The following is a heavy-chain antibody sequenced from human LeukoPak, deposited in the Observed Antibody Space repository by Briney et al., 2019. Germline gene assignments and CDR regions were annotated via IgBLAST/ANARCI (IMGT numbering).Heavy chain of an antibody. D-gene: IGHD3-10*01. CDR1: GFTFSSYG. V-gene: IGHV3-30*02. CDR2: IRYDGTNE. CDR3: ARRGSHGTMNYRTRQEAYYFDY. Sequence: GGSLRLSCVVSGFTFSSYGMHWVRQAPGKGLEWVAVIRYDGTNEHYEDSVKGRFAISRDNSKDTLYLQMNSLRQDDTAIYYCARRGSHGTMNYRTRQEAYYFDYWGQGTLVTVSS. J-gene: IGHJ4*02.